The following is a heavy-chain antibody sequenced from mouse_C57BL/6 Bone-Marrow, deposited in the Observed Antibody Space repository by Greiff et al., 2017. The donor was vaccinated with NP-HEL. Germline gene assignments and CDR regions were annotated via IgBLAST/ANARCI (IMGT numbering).Heavy chain of an antibody. J-gene: IGHJ1*03. CDR1: GFTFSDYY. Sequence: EVKLMESGGGLVQPGGSLKLSCAASGFTFSDYYMYWVRQTPEKRLEWVAYISNGGGSTYYPDTVKGRFTISRDNAKNTLYLQMSRLKSEDTAMYYCARPPSYYGSSYVWYFDVWGTGTTVTVSS. CDR3: ARPPSYYGSSYVWYFDV. CDR2: ISNGGGST. D-gene: IGHD1-1*01. V-gene: IGHV5-12*01.